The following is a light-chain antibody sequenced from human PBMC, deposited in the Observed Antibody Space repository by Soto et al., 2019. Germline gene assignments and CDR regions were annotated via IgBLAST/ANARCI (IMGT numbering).Light chain of an antibody. Sequence: QPVLTQSSSASASLGSSVKLTCTLSSGHGNNVIAWHQQQPGKAPRFLMRLEGSGSYNEGSGVPDRFSGSSSGTDRYLTISNLQSDDEADYYCETWDTNTRVFGGGTKLTVL. CDR2: LEGSGSY. CDR1: SGHGNNV. CDR3: ETWDTNTRV. J-gene: IGLJ3*02. V-gene: IGLV4-60*03.